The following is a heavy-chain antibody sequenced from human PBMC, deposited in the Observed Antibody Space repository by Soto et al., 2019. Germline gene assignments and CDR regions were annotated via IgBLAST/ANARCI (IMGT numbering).Heavy chain of an antibody. D-gene: IGHD3-10*01. Sequence: EVQLVESGGGLIQPGGSLKLSCAASGFTVGNNYMSWVRQAPGKGLEWVSLIYSTGTTKYADSVKGRFTVSRDNAKHTLYLQMNSLRAGDTAGYYCAKDGRGSGSHYNSFGYWGQGTLVTVSS. V-gene: IGHV3-53*01. CDR1: GFTVGNNY. CDR3: AKDGRGSGSHYNSFGY. J-gene: IGHJ4*02. CDR2: IYSTGTT.